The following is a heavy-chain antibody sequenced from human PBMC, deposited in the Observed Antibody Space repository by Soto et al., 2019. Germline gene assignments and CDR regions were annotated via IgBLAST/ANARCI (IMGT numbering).Heavy chain of an antibody. V-gene: IGHV1-69*13. CDR1: GGTFSSYA. D-gene: IGHD3-3*01. CDR2: IIPIFGTA. J-gene: IGHJ4*02. Sequence: VASVKVSCKASGGTFSSYAISWVRQAPGQGLEWMGGIIPIFGTANYAQKFQGRVTITADESTSTAYMELSSLRSEDTAVYYCARARRQVLRFLEWSRVYYFDYWGQGTLVTVSS. CDR3: ARARRQVLRFLEWSRVYYFDY.